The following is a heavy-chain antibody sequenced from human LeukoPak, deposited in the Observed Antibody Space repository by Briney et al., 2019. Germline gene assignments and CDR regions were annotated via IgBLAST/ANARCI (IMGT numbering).Heavy chain of an antibody. CDR1: GFTFSDYY. CDR3: AGPRKPIVVVPAAPYAFDI. J-gene: IGHJ3*02. CDR2: ISSSGSTI. D-gene: IGHD2-2*01. Sequence: GGSLRLSCAASGFTFSDYYMSWIRQAPGKGLEWVSYISSSGSTIYYADSVKGRFTISRDNAKNSLYLQMNGLRAEDTAVCYCAGPRKPIVVVPAAPYAFDIWGQGTMVTVSS. V-gene: IGHV3-11*01.